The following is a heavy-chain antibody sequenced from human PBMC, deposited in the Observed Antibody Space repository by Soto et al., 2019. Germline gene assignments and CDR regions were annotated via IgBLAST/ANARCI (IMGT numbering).Heavy chain of an antibody. CDR1: GFTFSSYW. Sequence: PGGSLRLSCAASGFTFSSYWMSWVRQAPGKGLEWVANIKHEGSEKYYVDSVKGRFTISRGNAKNSLYLQMNSLRSEETAVYYCARALHPYSGSYYDYWGQGTLVTVSS. D-gene: IGHD1-26*01. J-gene: IGHJ4*02. V-gene: IGHV3-7*03. CDR3: ARALHPYSGSYYDY. CDR2: IKHEGSEK.